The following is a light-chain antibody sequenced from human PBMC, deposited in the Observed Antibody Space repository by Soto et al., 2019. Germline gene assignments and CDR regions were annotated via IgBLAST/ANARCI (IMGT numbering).Light chain of an antibody. CDR3: QQLNGYVALT. V-gene: IGKV1-9*01. CDR1: QGISSY. Sequence: DIQLTQSPSFLSASVGDRVTITCRASQGISSYLAWYQQKPGKAPKLLIYDASTLQSGVPSRFSGSVSGTEFTLTISSLQPEDLATYYCQQLNGYVALTFGGGTKVELK. J-gene: IGKJ4*01. CDR2: DAS.